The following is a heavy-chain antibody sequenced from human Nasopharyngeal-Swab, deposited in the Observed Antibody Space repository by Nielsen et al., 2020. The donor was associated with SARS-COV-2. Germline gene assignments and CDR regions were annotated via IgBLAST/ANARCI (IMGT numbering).Heavy chain of an antibody. CDR1: GGYCRGYN. CDR2: IKHRGST. D-gene: IGHD1-26*01. V-gene: IGHV4-34*01. CDR3: AIGRVGAKDY. Sequence: AETRSLTCGVYGGYCRGYNWRRKRQPAGKGLEWIGEIKHRGSTTYNPSHKSRVTIAVDTTKNQISLKLSSVTAADTAVYYGAIGRVGAKDYWGQGTLVTVSS. J-gene: IGHJ4*01.